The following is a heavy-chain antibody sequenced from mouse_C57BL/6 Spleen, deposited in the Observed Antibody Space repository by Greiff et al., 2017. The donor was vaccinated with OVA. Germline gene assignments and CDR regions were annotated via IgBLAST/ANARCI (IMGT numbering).Heavy chain of an antibody. Sequence: VQLKESGGGLVQPGGSLSLSCAASGFTFTDYYMSWVRQPPGKALEWLGFIRNKANGYTTEYSVSVKGRFTISRDNSQSILYLQMNALRAEDSATYYCARYPYFDYWGQGTTLTVSS. V-gene: IGHV7-3*01. CDR3: ARYPYFDY. J-gene: IGHJ2*01. CDR1: GFTFTDYY. CDR2: IRNKANGYTT.